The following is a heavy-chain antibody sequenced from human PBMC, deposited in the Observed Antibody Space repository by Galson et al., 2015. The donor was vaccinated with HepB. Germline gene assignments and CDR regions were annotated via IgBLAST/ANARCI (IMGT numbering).Heavy chain of an antibody. V-gene: IGHV3-48*04. D-gene: IGHD2/OR15-2a*01. CDR2: IKSSSSSI. CDR3: ARVAKGGRRLYYFDY. CDR1: GFNFTTYT. J-gene: IGHJ4*02. Sequence: SLRLSCAASGFNFTTYTMNWVRQAPGKGLEWVSYIKSSSSSIYYADSARGRFTISRDNAKNSLYLQMNSLRAEDTAVYYCARVAKGGRRLYYFDYWGQGT.